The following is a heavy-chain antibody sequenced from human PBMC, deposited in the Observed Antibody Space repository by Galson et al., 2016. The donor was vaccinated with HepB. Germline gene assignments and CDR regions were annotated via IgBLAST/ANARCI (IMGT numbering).Heavy chain of an antibody. CDR3: TRDGDHWNLDY. D-gene: IGHD1-1*01. CDR1: GFTFVNYV. J-gene: IGHJ4*02. V-gene: IGHV3-48*03. CDR2: SGSSGSPI. Sequence: SLRLSCAASGFTFVNYVMNWVRQAPGKGLEWISYSGSSGSPIYYADSVKGRFTISRDYAKSSLYLQMNSLRADDTAVYYCTRDGDHWNLDYWGQGTLVTVSS.